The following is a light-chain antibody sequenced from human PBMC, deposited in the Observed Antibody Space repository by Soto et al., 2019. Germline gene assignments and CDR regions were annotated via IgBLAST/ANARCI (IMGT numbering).Light chain of an antibody. CDR2: DVS. CDR1: SSDVGGYNY. J-gene: IGLJ1*01. V-gene: IGLV2-11*01. Sequence: ALTQPRSVSGSPGQSVTISCTGTSSDVGGYNYVSWYQQHPGKAPKLMIYDVSKRPSGVPDRFSGSKSGNTASLTISGLQAEDEADYYCCSYAGSYTDVFGTGTKVTVL. CDR3: CSYAGSYTDV.